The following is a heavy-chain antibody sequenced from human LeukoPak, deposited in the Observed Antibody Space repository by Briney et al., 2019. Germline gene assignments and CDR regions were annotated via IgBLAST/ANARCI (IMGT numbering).Heavy chain of an antibody. CDR2: INPNSGGT. V-gene: IGHV1-2*02. Sequence: ASVKVSCKASGYTFVGDYMHWVRQAPGQGLEWMGWINPNSGGTNYAQKFQGRVTMTRDTSISTAYMKLSSLRSDDTAVYYCARVSEELVIDHWGQGTLVTVS. J-gene: IGHJ4*02. CDR1: GYTFVGDY. CDR3: ARVSEELVIDH. D-gene: IGHD2-8*02.